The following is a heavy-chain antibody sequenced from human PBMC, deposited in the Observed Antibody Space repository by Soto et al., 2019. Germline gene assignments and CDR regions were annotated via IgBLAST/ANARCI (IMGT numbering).Heavy chain of an antibody. J-gene: IGHJ3*02. CDR3: AKDDLGIGGYAFDI. V-gene: IGHV3-23*01. Sequence: GESLKISCAASGFTFSSYAMSWVRQAPGKGLEWVSAISGSGGSTYYADSVKGRFTISRDNSKNTLYLQMNSLRAEDTAVYYCAKDDLGIGGYAFDIWGQGTMVTVSS. CDR2: ISGSGGST. D-gene: IGHD7-27*01. CDR1: GFTFSSYA.